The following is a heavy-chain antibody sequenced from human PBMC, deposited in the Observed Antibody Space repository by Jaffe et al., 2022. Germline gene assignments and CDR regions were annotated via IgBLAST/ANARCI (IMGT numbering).Heavy chain of an antibody. J-gene: IGHJ1*01. D-gene: IGHD2-15*01. V-gene: IGHV3-74*03. CDR1: GFTFTSYW. CDR3: ARGGYCTGGNCYAEYFQH. CDR2: INNDGSTT. Sequence: EVQLEESGGGLVQPGGSLRLSCAASGFTFTSYWMHWVRQGPGKGLVWVSRINNDGSTTTYADSVKGRFTISRDNAKNTLYLQMNSLRAEDTAVYFCARGGYCTGGNCYAEYFQHWGQGTLVTVSS.